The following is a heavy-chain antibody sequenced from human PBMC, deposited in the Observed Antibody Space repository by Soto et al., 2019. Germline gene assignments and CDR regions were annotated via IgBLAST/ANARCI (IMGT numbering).Heavy chain of an antibody. CDR1: GFTFSSYA. V-gene: IGHV3-23*01. D-gene: IGHD2-2*01. J-gene: IGHJ6*02. CDR3: AKGRYCSSTSCYVLEPLGYYGMDV. CDR2: ISGSGGST. Sequence: GGSLRLSCAAAGFTFSSYAMSWVRQAPGKGLEWVSAISGSGGSTYYADSVKGRFTISRDNSKNTLYLQMNSLRAEDTAVYYCAKGRYCSSTSCYVLEPLGYYGMDVWGQGTTVTVSS.